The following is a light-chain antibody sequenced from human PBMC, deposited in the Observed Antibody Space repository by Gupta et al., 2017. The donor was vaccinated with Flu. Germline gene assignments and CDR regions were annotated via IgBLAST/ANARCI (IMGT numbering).Light chain of an antibody. CDR3: SSYKTTNTLWV. CDR1: SSAVGGYKY. V-gene: IGLV2-14*01. CDR2: EDR. Sequence: TSSGTGDSSAVGGYKYVSGYHQPPRHDPNLMIVEDRNRRSGVSNRFSGSKSGTTASVTTTGLQAEEEADYYWSSYKTTNTLWVFGGGTKLTVL. J-gene: IGLJ2*01.